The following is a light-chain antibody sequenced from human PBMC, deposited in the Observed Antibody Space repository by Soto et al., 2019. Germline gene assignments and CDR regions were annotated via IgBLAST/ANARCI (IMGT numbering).Light chain of an antibody. V-gene: IGLV2-23*01. CDR3: CSYAGSSTDVV. CDR1: SSDVGSYNL. CDR2: EGS. Sequence: QSPLTQPASVSGTPGQSITISCTGTSSDVGSYNLVSWYQQHPGKAPKLMIYEGSKRPSGVSNRFSGSKSGNTASLTISGLQAEDEADYYCCSYAGSSTDVVFGGGTKVTV. J-gene: IGLJ2*01.